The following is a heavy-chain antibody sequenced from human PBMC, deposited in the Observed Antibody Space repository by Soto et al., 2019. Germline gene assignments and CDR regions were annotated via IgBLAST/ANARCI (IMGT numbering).Heavy chain of an antibody. D-gene: IGHD2-15*01. CDR1: GGSFSGYY. Sequence: SETLSLTCAVYGGSFSGYYWSWIRQPPGTGLEWIGEINHSGSTNYNPSLKSRVTKSVDTSKNQFSLKLSSVTAADTAVYYCARSRREIVVVVAATPDWLDYWGQGTLVTVSS. J-gene: IGHJ4*02. CDR3: ARSRREIVVVVAATPDWLDY. V-gene: IGHV4-34*01. CDR2: INHSGST.